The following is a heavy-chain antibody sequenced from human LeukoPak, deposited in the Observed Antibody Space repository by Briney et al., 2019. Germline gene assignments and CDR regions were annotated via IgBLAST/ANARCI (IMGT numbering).Heavy chain of an antibody. CDR3: ARDLRVPAATLYYYGMDV. D-gene: IGHD2-2*01. V-gene: IGHV4-31*03. J-gene: IGHJ6*02. CDR1: GGSISSGGYY. CDR2: IYYSGST. Sequence: PSETLSLTCTVSGGSISSGGYYWSWIRQHPGKGLEWIGYIYYSGSTYYNPSLKSRVTISVDTSKNQFSLKLSSVTAADTAVYYCARDLRVPAATLYYYGMDVWGQGTTVTVSS.